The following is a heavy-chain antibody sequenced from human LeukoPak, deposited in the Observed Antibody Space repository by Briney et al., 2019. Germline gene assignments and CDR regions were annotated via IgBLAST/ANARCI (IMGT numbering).Heavy chain of an antibody. CDR1: GFTFSSYR. V-gene: IGHV3-7*01. J-gene: IGHJ3*02. CDR3: ARDLAGPPQEAFDI. CDR2: IKKDGSER. Sequence: PGGSLRLSCAASGFTFSSYRMNWVRQAPGKGLEWVANIKKDGSERYYEDSVKGRFTISRDNTRKSLYLQMNTLRAEDTAVYYCARDLAGPPQEAFDIWGQGTMVTVSS.